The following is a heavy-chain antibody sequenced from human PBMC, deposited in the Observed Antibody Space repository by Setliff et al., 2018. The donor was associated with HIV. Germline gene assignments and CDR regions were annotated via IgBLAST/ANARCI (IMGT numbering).Heavy chain of an antibody. CDR3: ARLAEDYYDSGTWEVYY. CDR1: GRSIDDSY. J-gene: IGHJ4*01. Sequence: PSETLSLTCSVSGRSIDDSYWSWIRQSPGKGLEWIGFIKTSGRTNYKPSLKSRVTISLDTSKNTFSLRLNSVTATDTAVYYCARLAEDYYDSGTWEVYYWAHGTLVTVSS. CDR2: IKTSGRT. D-gene: IGHD3-10*01. V-gene: IGHV4-4*09.